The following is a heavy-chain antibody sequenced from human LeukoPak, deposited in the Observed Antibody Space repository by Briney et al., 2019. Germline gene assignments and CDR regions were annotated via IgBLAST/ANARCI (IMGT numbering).Heavy chain of an antibody. Sequence: GGSLRLSCAASGFTFDDYAMHWVRQAPGKGLEWVSGISWNSGSIGYADSVKGRFTISRDNAKNSLYLQMNSLRAEDTAVYYCAKDQAYSGSYKGLDWFDPWGQGTLVTVSS. D-gene: IGHD1-26*01. CDR2: ISWNSGSI. V-gene: IGHV3-9*01. J-gene: IGHJ5*02. CDR1: GFTFDDYA. CDR3: AKDQAYSGSYKGLDWFDP.